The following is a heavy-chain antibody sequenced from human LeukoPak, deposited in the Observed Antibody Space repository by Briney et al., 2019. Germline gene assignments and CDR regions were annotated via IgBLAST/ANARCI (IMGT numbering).Heavy chain of an antibody. D-gene: IGHD6-13*01. V-gene: IGHV3-7*01. J-gene: IGHJ4*01. CDR1: GFTFSSYW. Sequence: GGSLRLSCAVCGFTFSSYWMNWVRQAPGKGLEWVASIRQDGGEKSYVDSVKGRFTISRDNTKNSLYLQINSLRAEDTAVYYCARDGTAAGLYFDLWGQGTLVTVSS. CDR2: IRQDGGEK. CDR3: ARDGTAAGLYFDL.